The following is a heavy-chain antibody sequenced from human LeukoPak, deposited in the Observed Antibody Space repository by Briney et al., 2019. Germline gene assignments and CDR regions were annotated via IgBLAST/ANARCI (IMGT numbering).Heavy chain of an antibody. V-gene: IGHV4-59*02. D-gene: IGHD2-8*01. Sequence: PSETLSLTCTVSGGSVSNYYWSWIRQSPGKGLEWIGYIYYTETSYNPSLKSRVTISADMSKNQFSLKLYSVTAADTAVYYCARGDIVLNDYYYMDVWGKGTTVTVSS. CDR1: GGSVSNYY. J-gene: IGHJ6*03. CDR3: ARGDIVLNDYYYMDV. CDR2: IYYTET.